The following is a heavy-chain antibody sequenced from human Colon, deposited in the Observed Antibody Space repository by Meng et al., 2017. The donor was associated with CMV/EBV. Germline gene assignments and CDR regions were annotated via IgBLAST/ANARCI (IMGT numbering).Heavy chain of an antibody. D-gene: IGHD4-17*01. J-gene: IGHJ4*02. Sequence: GSLRLSCAASGFTVRTNYMNWVRQPPGKGLEWIGSIYYSGSTYYNPSLKSRVTISVDTSKNQFSLKLSSVTAADTAVYYCARRDYGGNDYWGQGTLVTVSS. V-gene: IGHV4-39*01. CDR3: ARRDYGGNDY. CDR2: IYYSGST. CDR1: GFTVRTNY.